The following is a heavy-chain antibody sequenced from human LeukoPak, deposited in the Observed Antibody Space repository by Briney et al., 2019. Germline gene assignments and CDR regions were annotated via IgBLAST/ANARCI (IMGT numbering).Heavy chain of an antibody. V-gene: IGHV4-59*01. CDR2: IYYSGST. J-gene: IGHJ4*02. CDR3: AGHSSGYYYRDY. CDR1: GGSISSYY. D-gene: IGHD3-22*01. Sequence: SETLSLTCTVSGGSISSYYWSWIRQPPGKGLEWIGYIYYSGSTNYNPSLKSRVTISVDTSKNQFSLKLSSVTAADTAVYYCAGHSSGYYYRDYWGQGTLVTVSS.